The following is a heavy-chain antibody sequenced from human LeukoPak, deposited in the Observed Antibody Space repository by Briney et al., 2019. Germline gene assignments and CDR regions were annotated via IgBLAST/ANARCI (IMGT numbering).Heavy chain of an antibody. CDR1: GLTFSDYY. D-gene: IGHD4-17*01. CDR2: ITSSSSNT. V-gene: IGHV3-11*06. CDR3: ARDRGMTTVTLVDY. Sequence: GGSLRLSCGASGLTFSDYYMSWIRPAPGEGLEWGSYITSSSSNTNYADSVKGRFTISRDNAKNLLYLQMNTLRAEDTAVYYCARDRGMTTVTLVDYWGQGTLVTVSS. J-gene: IGHJ4*02.